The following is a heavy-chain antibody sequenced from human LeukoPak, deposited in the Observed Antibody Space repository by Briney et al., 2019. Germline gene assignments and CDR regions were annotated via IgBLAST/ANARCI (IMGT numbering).Heavy chain of an antibody. V-gene: IGHV3-30-3*01. Sequence: GGSLRLSCAASGFIFSSYSIHWVRQAPGKGLEWVAVISSDGNSKNFALSMKGRFTISRDNSKNTLYLQMNSLRAEDTAVYYCARGKAYCGGDCYPLYFDYWGQGTLVTVSS. CDR3: ARGKAYCGGDCYPLYFDY. J-gene: IGHJ4*02. CDR1: GFIFSSYS. D-gene: IGHD2-21*02. CDR2: ISSDGNSK.